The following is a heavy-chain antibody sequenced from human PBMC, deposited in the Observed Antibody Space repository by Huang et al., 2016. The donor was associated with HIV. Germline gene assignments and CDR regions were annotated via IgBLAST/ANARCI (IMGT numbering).Heavy chain of an antibody. D-gene: IGHD6-13*01. Sequence: QLQLQESGPGQVKPSETLSLTCSVSGDFISSTNYYWGWIRQSPGKGLGWVGSVYQSGSTNYIPSLKSRVTLSVDTSRNQFSLRLNSVTAADTAVYYCASQHIGAAATWFWGRGTQVAVSS. J-gene: IGHJ4*02. CDR2: VYQSGST. V-gene: IGHV4-39*01. CDR1: GDFISSTNYY. CDR3: ASQHIGAAATWF.